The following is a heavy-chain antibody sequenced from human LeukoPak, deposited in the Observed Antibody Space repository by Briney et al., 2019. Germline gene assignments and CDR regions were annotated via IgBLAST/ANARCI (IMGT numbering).Heavy chain of an antibody. CDR1: GFTFSSYA. CDR3: AEGRPFDY. J-gene: IGHJ4*02. V-gene: IGHV3-23*01. Sequence: GRSLRLSCAASGFTFSSYAMNWVRQTPGKGLEWVSTISDSGGSTYYADSVKGRFTISRDNSKNALYLQMNSLRAEDTAVYYCAEGRPFDYWGQGTLVTVSS. CDR2: ISDSGGST.